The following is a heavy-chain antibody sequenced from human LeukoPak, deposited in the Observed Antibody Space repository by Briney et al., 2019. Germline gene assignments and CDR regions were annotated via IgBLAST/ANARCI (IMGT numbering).Heavy chain of an antibody. Sequence: ASVKVSCKASGYTFTSYGMSWVRQAPGQGLEWMGWISAYNGNTNYAQKLQGRVTMTTDTSTSTAYMELRSLRSDDTAVYYCARARLYIMLYYFDYWGQGTLVTVSS. CDR2: ISAYNGNT. J-gene: IGHJ4*02. V-gene: IGHV1-18*01. CDR3: ARARLYIMLYYFDY. D-gene: IGHD3-16*01. CDR1: GYTFTSYG.